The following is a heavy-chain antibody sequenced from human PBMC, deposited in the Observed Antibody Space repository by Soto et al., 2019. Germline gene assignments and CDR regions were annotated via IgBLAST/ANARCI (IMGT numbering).Heavy chain of an antibody. CDR2: ISGSGGST. Sequence: EVQVLASGGGLVQPGGSLRLSCAASGFTFSSYAMTWVRQVPGKGLEWVSGISGSGGSTYYADSVKGRFTISRDNSKNTLYLQMNSLRAEDTAVYYCAKEGGYSYGFPFDYWGQGTLVTVSS. CDR1: GFTFSSYA. D-gene: IGHD5-18*01. CDR3: AKEGGYSYGFPFDY. J-gene: IGHJ4*02. V-gene: IGHV3-23*01.